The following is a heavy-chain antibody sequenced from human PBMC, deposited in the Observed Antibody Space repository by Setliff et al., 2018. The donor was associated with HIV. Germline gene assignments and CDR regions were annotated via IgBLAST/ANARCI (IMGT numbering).Heavy chain of an antibody. CDR3: ARSHFITLFGVIYYPGYFDL. CDR2: IYPSDSAT. D-gene: IGHD3-3*01. CDR1: GYSFTSHW. V-gene: IGHV5-51*01. J-gene: IGHJ2*01. Sequence: GESLKISCKGSGYSFTSHWIAWVRQMPGQGLEWMGVIYPSDSATAYSPSFQGQITISADKSISTAYLQWSSLKASDTAIYYCARSHFITLFGVIYYPGYFDLWGRGTQVTVSS.